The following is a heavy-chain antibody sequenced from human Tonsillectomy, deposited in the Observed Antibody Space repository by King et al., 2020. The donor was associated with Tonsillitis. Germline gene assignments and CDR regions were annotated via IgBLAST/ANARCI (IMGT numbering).Heavy chain of an antibody. V-gene: IGHV4-4*07. CDR3: ARDRYYDSSGNYYELGY. Sequence: QLQESGPGLVKPSETLSLTCTVSGGSITSYYWSWIRQPAGKGLEWIGRIDTSGSTNYNPSLKSRITMSVDTSKNQFSLRLTSVTAADTAVYFCARDRYYDSSGNYYELGYWGQGILVTVSS. D-gene: IGHD3-22*01. CDR2: IDTSGST. CDR1: GGSITSYY. J-gene: IGHJ4*02.